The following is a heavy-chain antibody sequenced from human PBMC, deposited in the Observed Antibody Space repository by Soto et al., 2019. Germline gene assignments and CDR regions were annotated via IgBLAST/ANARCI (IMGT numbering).Heavy chain of an antibody. V-gene: IGHV4-30-2*01. D-gene: IGHD3-3*01. CDR3: AREATIFGVTSRGGWFDR. J-gene: IGHJ5*02. CDR2: IYHSGSA. CDR1: GGSISSGGYS. Sequence: QLQLQESGSGLVKPSQTLSLTCAVSGGSISSGGYSWSWIRQPPGKGLEWIGYIYHSGSAYHNPSLKRRVPIAVARAKNQFSLKLSSVPAPDKAVYYCAREATIFGVTSRGGWFDRWGQRTLVTVSS.